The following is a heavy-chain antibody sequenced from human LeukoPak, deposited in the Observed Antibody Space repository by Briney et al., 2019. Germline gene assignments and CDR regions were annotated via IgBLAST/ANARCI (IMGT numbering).Heavy chain of an antibody. V-gene: IGHV1-69*01. J-gene: IGHJ5*02. CDR1: GGTFSSYA. Sequence: SVKVSCKASGGTFSSYAISWVRQAPGQGLEWMGGIIAIFGTANYAQKFQGRCAITADESTSTAYMELSSLRSEDTAVYYCAREGGVVLMVYAPNTGWFDPWGQGTLVTVPS. D-gene: IGHD2-8*01. CDR3: AREGGVVLMVYAPNTGWFDP. CDR2: IIAIFGTA.